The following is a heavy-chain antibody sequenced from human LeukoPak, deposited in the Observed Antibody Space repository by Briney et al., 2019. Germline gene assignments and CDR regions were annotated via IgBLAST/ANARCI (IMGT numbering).Heavy chain of an antibody. CDR3: ARESSPYYYYYMDV. J-gene: IGHJ6*03. CDR2: INHSGST. V-gene: IGHV4-34*01. CDR1: GGSFSDYY. Sequence: SETLSLTCAVYGGSFSDYYWSWIRQPPGKGLEWIGEINHSGSTNYNPSLKSRVTISVDTSKNQFSLKLSSVTAADTAVYYCARESSPYYYYYMDVWGKGTTVTISS.